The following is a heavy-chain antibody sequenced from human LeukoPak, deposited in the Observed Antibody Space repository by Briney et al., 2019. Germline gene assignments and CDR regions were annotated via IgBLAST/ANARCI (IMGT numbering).Heavy chain of an antibody. CDR3: ATGTGYGDYILRYYGMDV. J-gene: IGHJ6*02. CDR2: INAGNGNT. V-gene: IGHV1-3*01. D-gene: IGHD4-17*01. Sequence: ASVKVSCKASGYTFTSYAMHWVRQAPGRRLEWMGWINAGNGNTKYSQKFQGRVTMTEDTSTDTAYMELSSLRSEDTAVYYCATGTGYGDYILRYYGMDVWGQGTTVTVSS. CDR1: GYTFTSYA.